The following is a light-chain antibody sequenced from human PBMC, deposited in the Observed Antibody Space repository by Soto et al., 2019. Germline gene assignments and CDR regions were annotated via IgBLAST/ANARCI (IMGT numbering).Light chain of an antibody. CDR3: ISYAGSNNWV. V-gene: IGLV2-8*01. CDR2: EVS. J-gene: IGLJ3*02. CDR1: SSDVGDYNY. Sequence: QPVLTQPPSASGSPGQSVTISCTGTSSDVGDYNYVSWYQQHPGKAPKLMIYEVSKRPSGVPDRFSGSKSGNTASLTVSGLHAEDEADYYCISYAGSNNWVFGGGTKLTVL.